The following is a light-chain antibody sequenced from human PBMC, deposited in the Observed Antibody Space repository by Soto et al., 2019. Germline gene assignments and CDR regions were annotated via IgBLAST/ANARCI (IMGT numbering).Light chain of an antibody. CDR2: GAS. J-gene: IGKJ4*01. Sequence: EIVLTQSPGTLSLSPGERATLSCRASQSVSNNYLAWYQQKPGQAPRLVIYGASRRATGIPDRFSGSGSGTDFTLTISRLEPEDFAVYYCHQYGSSPLTFGGGTKVEIK. CDR1: QSVSNNY. CDR3: HQYGSSPLT. V-gene: IGKV3-20*01.